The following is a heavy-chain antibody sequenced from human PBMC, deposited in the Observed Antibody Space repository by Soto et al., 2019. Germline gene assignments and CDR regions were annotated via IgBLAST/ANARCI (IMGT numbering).Heavy chain of an antibody. J-gene: IGHJ4*02. V-gene: IGHV3-23*01. D-gene: IGHD3-3*01. CDR2: ISGSGGTT. CDR3: AKSKTDLRVTVFGLFIVSDF. CDR1: GFAFDNYA. Sequence: EVQLLESGGSLVQPGGSLRLSCAASGFAFDNYAMIWVRQAPEKGLKWVSGISGSGGTTYYADSVKDRFTISRDNSKNTVFQQMTSLRAEDTALYYCAKSKTDLRVTVFGLFIVSDFWGQGSLVTVSS.